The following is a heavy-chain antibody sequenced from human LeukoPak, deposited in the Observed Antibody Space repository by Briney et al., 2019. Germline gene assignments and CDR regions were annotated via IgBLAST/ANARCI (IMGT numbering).Heavy chain of an antibody. CDR1: GYTFTTHD. CDR3: TRSRGRLGWFDP. Sequence: ASVKVSCKASGYTFTTHDMNWVRQAPGQGLDWMGWMNPNSGNTGYAQKFQGRVTMTRNTSISIAYMELSSLRSEDTAVYYCTRSRGRLGWFDPWGQGTLVTVSS. CDR2: MNPNSGNT. V-gene: IGHV1-8*01. J-gene: IGHJ5*02. D-gene: IGHD3-10*01.